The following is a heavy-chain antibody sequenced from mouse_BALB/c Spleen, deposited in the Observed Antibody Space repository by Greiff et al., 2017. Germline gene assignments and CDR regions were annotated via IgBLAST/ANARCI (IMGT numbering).Heavy chain of an antibody. V-gene: IGHV5-9-4*01. Sequence: EVKLMESGGGLVKPGGSLKLSCAASGFTFSSYAMSWVRQSPEKRLEWVAEISSGGSYTYYPDTVTGRFTISRDNAKNTLYLEMSSLRSEDTAMYYCARYRYDYYAMDYWGQGTSVTVSS. J-gene: IGHJ4*01. CDR1: GFTFSSYA. CDR3: ARYRYDYYAMDY. CDR2: ISSGGSYT. D-gene: IGHD2-14*01.